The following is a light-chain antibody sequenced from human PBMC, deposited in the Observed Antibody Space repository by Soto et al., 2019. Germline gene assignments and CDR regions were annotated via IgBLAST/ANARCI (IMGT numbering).Light chain of an antibody. CDR1: SSDVDSYNY. CDR3: SSYITSNTRQIV. Sequence: QSVLTQPASVSGSPRQSITISCTVTSSDVDSYNYVSWYQQHPGKAPKFMIYDVSNRPSGFSNRFSGSTFANTPSLTISGLQAEFEADYYCSSYITSNTRQIVFGTGTKDTVL. CDR2: DVS. V-gene: IGLV2-14*01. J-gene: IGLJ1*01.